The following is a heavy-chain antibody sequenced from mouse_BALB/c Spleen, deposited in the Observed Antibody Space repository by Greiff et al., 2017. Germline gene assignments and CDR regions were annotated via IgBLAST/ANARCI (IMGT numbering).Heavy chain of an antibody. CDR1: GYTFTSYN. J-gene: IGHJ3*01. CDR3: ARWDEGFAY. D-gene: IGHD4-1*01. CDR2: IYPGNGDT. V-gene: IGHV1-12*01. Sequence: QVQLQQPGAELVKPGASVKMSCKASGYTFTSYNMHWVKQTPGQGLEWIGAIYPGNGDTSYNQKFKGKATLTADKSSSTAYMQLSSLTSEDSAVYYCARWDEGFAYWGQGTLVTVSA.